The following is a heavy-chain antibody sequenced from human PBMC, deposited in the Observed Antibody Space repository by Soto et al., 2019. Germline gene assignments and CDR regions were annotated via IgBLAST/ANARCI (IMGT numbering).Heavy chain of an antibody. J-gene: IGHJ4*02. V-gene: IGHV4-59*01. CDR2: IYYSGST. Sequence: SETLSLTCTVSGGSISSYYWIWIRQPPGKGLEWIGYIYYSGSTNYNPSLKSRVTISVDTSKNQFSLKLSSVTAADTAVYYCARVLGGYFDYWGQGTLVTVSS. CDR3: ARVLGGYFDY. CDR1: GGSISSYY. D-gene: IGHD2-15*01.